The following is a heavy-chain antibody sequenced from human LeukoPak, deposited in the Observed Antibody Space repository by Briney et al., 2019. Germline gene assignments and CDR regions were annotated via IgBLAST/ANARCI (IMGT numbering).Heavy chain of an antibody. Sequence: PGGSLRLSCAASGFTFSSYAMSWVRQAPGKGLEWVSGISGSGDNTYYADSVKGRFTVSRDNSKNTLYLQMNSLRAEDTAVYFCAKVRTVVPAVRRGPYLDFWGQGTLVTVSS. V-gene: IGHV3-23*01. D-gene: IGHD2-2*01. CDR1: GFTFSSYA. J-gene: IGHJ4*02. CDR2: ISGSGDNT. CDR3: AKVRTVVPAVRRGPYLDF.